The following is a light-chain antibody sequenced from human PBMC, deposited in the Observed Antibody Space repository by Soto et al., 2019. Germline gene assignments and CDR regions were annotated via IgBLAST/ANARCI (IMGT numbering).Light chain of an antibody. Sequence: QSVLTQPASVSGSPGQSFTISCTETSSDVVAYNYVSWYQQHPAKVPKLMIYDVSNRPSGVSDRFSGSKSGNTSSLTMSGLQAEDEADYYCYYYTRSSTSVFATGPKVTLL. CDR3: YYYTRSSTSV. CDR2: DVS. J-gene: IGLJ1*01. CDR1: SSDVVAYNY. V-gene: IGLV2-14*01.